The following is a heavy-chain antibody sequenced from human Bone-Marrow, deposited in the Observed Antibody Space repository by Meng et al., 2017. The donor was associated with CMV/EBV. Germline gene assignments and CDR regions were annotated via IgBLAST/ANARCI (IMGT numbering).Heavy chain of an antibody. Sequence: GGSLRLSCAASGFTFSSYGMHWVRQAPGKGLEWVAFIRYDGSNKYYADSVKGRFTISRDNSKNTLYLQMNSLRAEDTAVYYCAKDRYRSQLPPYYGMAVWGQGHTVNVSS. CDR2: IRYDGSNK. CDR1: GFTFSSYG. J-gene: IGHJ6*02. D-gene: IGHD2-2*01. CDR3: AKDRYRSQLPPYYGMAV. V-gene: IGHV3-30*02.